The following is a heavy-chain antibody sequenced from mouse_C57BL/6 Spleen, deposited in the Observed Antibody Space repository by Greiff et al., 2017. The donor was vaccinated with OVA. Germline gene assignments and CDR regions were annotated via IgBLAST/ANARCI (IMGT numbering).Heavy chain of an antibody. CDR1: GYSITSGYY. Sequence: EVQLVESGPGLVKPSQSLSLTCSVTGYSITSGYYWNWIRQFPGNKLEWMGYISYDGSNNYNPSLKNRISITRDTSKNQFFLKLNSVTTEDTATYYCARGGLHAFYAMDYWGQGTSVTVSS. J-gene: IGHJ4*01. V-gene: IGHV3-6*01. CDR2: ISYDGSN. CDR3: ARGGLHAFYAMDY. D-gene: IGHD6-1*01.